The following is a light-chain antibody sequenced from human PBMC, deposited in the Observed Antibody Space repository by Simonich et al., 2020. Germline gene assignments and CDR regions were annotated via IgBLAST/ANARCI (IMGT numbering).Light chain of an antibody. J-gene: IGLJ2*01. CDR3: CSYAGSSTVV. Sequence: QSALTQPPSASGSPGQSVTISCTGTSSDVGSYNLFSWYQQHPGKAPKLMIYEGSKRPSGVSNRFSGSKSGNTASLTISGLQAEDEADYYCCSYAGSSTVVFGGGTKLTVL. V-gene: IGLV2-23*01. CDR1: SSDVGSYNL. CDR2: EGS.